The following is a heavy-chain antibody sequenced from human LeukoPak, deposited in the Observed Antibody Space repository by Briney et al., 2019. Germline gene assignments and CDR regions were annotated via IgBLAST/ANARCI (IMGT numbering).Heavy chain of an antibody. CDR3: ARATDGSGSYYRYWLDP. Sequence: SETLSLTCTVSGGSISSYYWSWIRQPPGKGLEWIGYIYYSGSTNYNPSLKGRVTISVDTSKNQFSLKLSSVTAADTAVYYCARATDGSGSYYRYWLDPWGQGTLVTVSS. CDR2: IYYSGST. D-gene: IGHD3-10*01. J-gene: IGHJ5*02. CDR1: GGSISSYY. V-gene: IGHV4-59*12.